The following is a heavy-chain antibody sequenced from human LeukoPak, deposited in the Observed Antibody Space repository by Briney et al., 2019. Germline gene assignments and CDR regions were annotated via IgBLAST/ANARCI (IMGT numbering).Heavy chain of an antibody. CDR2: ISAYNGNT. D-gene: IGHD5-24*01. V-gene: IGHV1-18*01. CDR3: ARVDRDGFRTRNYGMDV. CDR1: GYTFTSYG. Sequence: ASVTVSCKASGYTFTSYGISWVRQAPGQGLEWMGWISAYNGNTNYAQKLQGRVTMTTDTSTSTAYMELRSLRSDDTAGYYCARVDRDGFRTRNYGMDVWGQGTTVTVSS. J-gene: IGHJ6*02.